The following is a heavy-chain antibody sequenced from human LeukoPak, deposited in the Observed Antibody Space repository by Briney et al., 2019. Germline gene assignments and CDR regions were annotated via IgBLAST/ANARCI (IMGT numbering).Heavy chain of an antibody. CDR1: GGTFSSYA. CDR3: AIGKNDFWSGYYYDAFDI. CDR2: IIPIFGTA. Sequence: SVKVSXKASGGTFSSYAISWVRQAPGQGLEWIGGIIPIFGTANYAQKFQGRVTITADESTSTAYMELSSLRSEDTAVYYCAIGKNDFWSGYYYDAFDIWGQGTMVTVSS. V-gene: IGHV1-69*13. J-gene: IGHJ3*02. D-gene: IGHD3-3*01.